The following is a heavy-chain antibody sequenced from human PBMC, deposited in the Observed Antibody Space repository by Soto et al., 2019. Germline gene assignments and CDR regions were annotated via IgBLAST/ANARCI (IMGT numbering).Heavy chain of an antibody. V-gene: IGHV4-4*02. J-gene: IGHJ4*02. D-gene: IGHD6-13*01. CDR2: VYRTGST. CDR3: ARARATISAAAIFDC. CDR1: GGSISTSNW. Sequence: QVQLQESGPGLVKPSGTRSLTCAVSGGSISTSNWWSWVRQPPGKGLEWIGEVYRTGSTNYNPSLESRVSLSVDKSKNQFSLKRTSVTAADTAVYYCARARATISAAAIFDCWGQGTLVTVSS.